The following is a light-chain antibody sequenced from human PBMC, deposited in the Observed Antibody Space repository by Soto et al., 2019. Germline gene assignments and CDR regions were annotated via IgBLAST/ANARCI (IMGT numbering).Light chain of an antibody. CDR3: SSYTSSTTYV. J-gene: IGLJ1*01. V-gene: IGLV2-14*01. Sequence: QSALTQPASVSGSPGQSITISCTGTGSDIGGYNHVSWYQHHPGKAPKLIIYEVTNRPSGVSNRFSGSKSGNTASLTISGLQAGDEADYYCSSYTSSTTYVFATVTKVTVL. CDR2: EVT. CDR1: GSDIGGYNH.